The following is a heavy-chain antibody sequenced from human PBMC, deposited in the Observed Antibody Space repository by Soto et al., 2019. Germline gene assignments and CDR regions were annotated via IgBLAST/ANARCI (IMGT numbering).Heavy chain of an antibody. V-gene: IGHV3-9*01. CDR2: ISWNSGSI. D-gene: IGHD3-3*01. Sequence: GGSLRLSCAASGFTFDDYAMHWVRQAPGKGPEWVSGISWNSGSIGYADSVKGRFTISRDNAKNSLYLQMNSLRAEDTALYYCAKDINFWSGTYGMDVWGQGTTVTVSS. CDR3: AKDINFWSGTYGMDV. J-gene: IGHJ6*02. CDR1: GFTFDDYA.